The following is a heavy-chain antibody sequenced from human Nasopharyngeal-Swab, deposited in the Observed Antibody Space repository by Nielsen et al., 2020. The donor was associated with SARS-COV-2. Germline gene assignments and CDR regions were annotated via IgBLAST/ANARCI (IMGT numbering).Heavy chain of an antibody. CDR1: GFNFDDYW. J-gene: IGHJ6*04. CDR2: IKQDGSEI. Sequence: GGSLRLSCVASGFNFDDYWMSWVRQAPGKGLEWVANIKQDGSEIFYLDSVKGRFTVSRDNAQKSVYLQMTALRAEDTAAYFCTRGDGRDVWGKGTTVTVSS. CDR3: TRGDGRDV. V-gene: IGHV3-7*03. D-gene: IGHD2-21*02.